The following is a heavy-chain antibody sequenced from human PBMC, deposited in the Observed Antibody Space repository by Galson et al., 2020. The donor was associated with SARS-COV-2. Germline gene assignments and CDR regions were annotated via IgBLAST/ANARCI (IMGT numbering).Heavy chain of an antibody. CDR2: IYYSGST. J-gene: IGHJ4*02. Sequence: SETLSLTCTVSGGSISSGGYYWSWIRQHPGKGLEWIGYIYYSGSTYYNPSLKSRVTKSVDTSKNQFSLKLSSVTAADTAVYYCARGVYYYDSSGTGTFYYFDYWGQGTLVTVSS. CDR1: GGSISSGGYY. D-gene: IGHD3-22*01. CDR3: ARGVYYYDSSGTGTFYYFDY. V-gene: IGHV4-31*03.